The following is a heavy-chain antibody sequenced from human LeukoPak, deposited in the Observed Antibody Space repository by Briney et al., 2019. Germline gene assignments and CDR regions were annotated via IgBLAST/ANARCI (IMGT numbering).Heavy chain of an antibody. V-gene: IGHV4-34*09. CDR3: ARARYYYDSSGYPGFDP. Sequence: SETLSLTCAVYGGSFSGYYWSWIRQPPGKGLEWIGEINHSGSTNYNPSLKSRVTISVDTSKNQFSLKLSSVTAADTAVYYCARARYYYDSSGYPGFDPWGQGTLVTVSS. D-gene: IGHD3-22*01. CDR1: GGSFSGYY. CDR2: INHSGST. J-gene: IGHJ5*02.